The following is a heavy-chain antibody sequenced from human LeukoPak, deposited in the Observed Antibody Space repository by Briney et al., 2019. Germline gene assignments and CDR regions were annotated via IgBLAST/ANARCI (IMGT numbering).Heavy chain of an antibody. D-gene: IGHD6-19*01. CDR2: IYNGGST. Sequence: GGSLRLSCAASGFTVSSSYMNWVRQAPGRGLEWVPLIYNGGSTYYADSVRGRFTVSRDNSKNTLYLQLYNLRAEDTAVYYCARESSGWAAFDIWGQGTMVTVSS. J-gene: IGHJ3*02. CDR1: GFTVSSSY. V-gene: IGHV3-53*01. CDR3: ARESSGWAAFDI.